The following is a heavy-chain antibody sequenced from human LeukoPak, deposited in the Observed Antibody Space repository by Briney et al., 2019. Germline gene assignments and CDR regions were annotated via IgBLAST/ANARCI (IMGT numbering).Heavy chain of an antibody. CDR2: INAGNGNT. V-gene: IGHV1-3*01. Sequence: GASVKVSCKASGYTFTSYAMHWVRQAPGQRLEWMGWINAGNGNTKYSQKFQGRVTITRDTSASTAYMELSSLRSEDTAVYYCARGASLLWFGELGWFDPWGQGTLVTVSS. CDR3: ARGASLLWFGELGWFDP. J-gene: IGHJ5*02. D-gene: IGHD3-10*01. CDR1: GYTFTSYA.